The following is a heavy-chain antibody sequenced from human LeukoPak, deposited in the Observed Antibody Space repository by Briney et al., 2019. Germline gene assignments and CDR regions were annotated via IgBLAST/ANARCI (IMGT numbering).Heavy chain of an antibody. CDR1: GFTFSDAW. CDR2: IKSKSYGETI. CDR3: STGGGRYCSTTSCYYNY. V-gene: IGHV3-15*01. D-gene: IGHD2-2*01. Sequence: GGSLRLFCAASGFTFSDAWMNWVRQGPGKGLEWVGRIKSKSYGETIAYAAPVKGRFTISRDDSKNTLYLQMNSLKTEDAAVYYCSTGGGRYCSTTSCYYNYWGQGTLVTVPS. J-gene: IGHJ4*02.